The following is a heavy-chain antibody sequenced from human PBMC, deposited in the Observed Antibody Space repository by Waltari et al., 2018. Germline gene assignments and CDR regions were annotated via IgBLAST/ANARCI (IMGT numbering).Heavy chain of an antibody. CDR1: GLTFSTSA. V-gene: IGHV3-23*01. CDR2: ISISGGKM. Sequence: EVQLLESGGGLVRAGGSMGPSCVVSGLTFSTSAMSWVRQAPGEGLGWVSSISISGGKMYYGDSVRGRFTISRDNSKNALYLQMNSLRAEDTAVYYCAKEIRPNDYWGQGTLVTVSA. CDR3: AKEIRPNDY. J-gene: IGHJ4*02.